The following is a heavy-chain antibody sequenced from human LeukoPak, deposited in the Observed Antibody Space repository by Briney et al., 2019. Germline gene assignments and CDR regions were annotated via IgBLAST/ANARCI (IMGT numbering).Heavy chain of an antibody. D-gene: IGHD2-21*01. CDR2: IYNSGTT. V-gene: IGHV3-53*01. CDR1: GFSVSSNY. J-gene: IGHJ4*02. Sequence: PGGSLILSRAASGFSVSSNYRSWVRQAPGKGLEWVAVIYNSGTTKYADSVKGRFTIARDSSNNTLYLQMNSLRAEDTAVYYCAKPRNVVPAANYFDHWGQGTLVTVSS. CDR3: AKPRNVVPAANYFDH.